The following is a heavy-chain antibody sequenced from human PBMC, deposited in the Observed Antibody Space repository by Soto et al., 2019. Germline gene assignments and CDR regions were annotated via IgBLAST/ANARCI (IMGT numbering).Heavy chain of an antibody. CDR3: ARDGYCSGGSCYSVPVFDY. D-gene: IGHD2-15*01. CDR1: GFTFSSYG. Sequence: QVQLVESGGGVVQPGRSLRLSCAASGFTFSSYGMHWVRQAPGKGLEWVAVIWYDGSNKYYADSVKGRFTISRDNSKXXQXLQMNSLRAEDTAVYYCARDGYCSGGSCYSVPVFDYWGQGTLVTVSS. CDR2: IWYDGSNK. J-gene: IGHJ4*02. V-gene: IGHV3-33*01.